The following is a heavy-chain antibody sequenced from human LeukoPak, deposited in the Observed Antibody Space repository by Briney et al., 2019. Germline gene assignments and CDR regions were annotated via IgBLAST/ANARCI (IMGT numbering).Heavy chain of an antibody. CDR2: INPNSGGT. Sequence: ASVKVSCKASGYTFTGYYMHWVRQAPGQGLEWMGWINPNSGGTNYAQKFQGRVTMTRDTSISTAYMELSRLRSDDTAVYYCARDLTTVSSMYYYYYYMDVWGKGTTVTISS. CDR3: ARDLTTVSSMYYYYYYMDV. J-gene: IGHJ6*03. V-gene: IGHV1-2*02. D-gene: IGHD4-17*01. CDR1: GYTFTGYY.